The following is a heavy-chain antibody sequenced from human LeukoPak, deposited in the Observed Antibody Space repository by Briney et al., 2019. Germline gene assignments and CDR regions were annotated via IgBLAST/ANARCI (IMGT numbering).Heavy chain of an antibody. CDR3: ARSRGGFGDYGSWFDP. D-gene: IGHD4-17*01. CDR2: NHDSGTT. J-gene: IGHJ5*02. CDR1: GGSLSGYY. V-gene: IGHV4-59*01. Sequence: SETLSLTCAVYGGSLSGYYWSWIRQPPGKGLEWIAYNHDSGTTNYNPSLKSRVTTSIDTSKNQFSLKLNSVTPADTAVYYCARSRGGFGDYGSWFDPWGQGTLVTVSS.